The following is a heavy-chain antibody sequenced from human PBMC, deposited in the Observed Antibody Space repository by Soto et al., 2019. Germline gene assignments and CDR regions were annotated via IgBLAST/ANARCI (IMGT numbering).Heavy chain of an antibody. CDR3: TTRGIVPTGGYYYYMDV. Sequence: GASVKVSCKASGYTFSSYDINWVRQATGQGLEWMGWMNPNSGDTGYAQKFQGRISMTRNTSISTAYVELSSLRSEDTAVYYCTTRGIVPTGGYYYYMDVWGKGTTVNVSS. J-gene: IGHJ6*03. CDR1: GYTFSSYD. CDR2: MNPNSGDT. D-gene: IGHD5-12*01. V-gene: IGHV1-8*01.